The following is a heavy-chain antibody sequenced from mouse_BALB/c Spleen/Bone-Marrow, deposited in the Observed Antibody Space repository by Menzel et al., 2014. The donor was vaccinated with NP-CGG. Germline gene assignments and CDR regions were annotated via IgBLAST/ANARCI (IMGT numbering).Heavy chain of an antibody. V-gene: IGHV3-1*02. Sequence: VQLQQSGPDLVKRSQSLSLTCTVTGDSITSGYSWHWVRQFPGDKLEWMGYIHYSGTTNYNPSLKSRVSITRDTSKNQFFLQLNSVTTEDTAAYYCARSLDEGYAMDYWGQGTSATVSS. CDR2: IHYSGTT. J-gene: IGHJ4*01. CDR1: GDSITSGYS. CDR3: ARSLDEGYAMDY. D-gene: IGHD2-10*02.